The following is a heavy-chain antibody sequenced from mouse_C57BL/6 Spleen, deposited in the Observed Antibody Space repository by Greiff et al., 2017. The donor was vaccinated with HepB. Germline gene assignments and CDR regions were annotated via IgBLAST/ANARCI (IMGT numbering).Heavy chain of an antibody. CDR3: ARGYGSHYAMDY. D-gene: IGHD1-1*01. CDR2: INPNNGGT. CDR1: GYTFTDYN. Sequence: VQLKESGPELVKPGASVKIPCKASGYTFTDYNMDWVKQSHGKSLEWIGDINPNNGGTIYNQKFKGKATLTVDKSSSTAYMELRSLTSEDTAVYYCARGYGSHYAMDYWGQGTSVTVSS. V-gene: IGHV1-18*01. J-gene: IGHJ4*01.